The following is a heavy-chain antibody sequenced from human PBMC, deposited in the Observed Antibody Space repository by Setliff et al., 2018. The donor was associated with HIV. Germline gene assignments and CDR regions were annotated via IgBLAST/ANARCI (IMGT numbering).Heavy chain of an antibody. CDR2: IYTSGST. CDR3: ARGLTFYDPGGFDY. J-gene: IGHJ4*02. V-gene: IGHV4-61*02. D-gene: IGHD3-22*01. Sequence: PSETLSLTCTVSGGSISSGSYYWSWIRQPAGEGLEWIGRIYTSGSTNYNPSLKSRVTISVDTSKNQFSLKLSSVTAADTAVYYCARGLTFYDPGGFDYWGQGTLVTVSS. CDR1: GGSISSGSYY.